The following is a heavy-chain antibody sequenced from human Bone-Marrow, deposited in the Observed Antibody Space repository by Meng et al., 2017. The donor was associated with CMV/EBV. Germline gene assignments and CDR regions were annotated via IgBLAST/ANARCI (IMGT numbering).Heavy chain of an antibody. V-gene: IGHV3-21*01. CDR3: ARGGEYCSSTSCYRQPIDY. CDR2: ISSESSDT. CDR1: GFTFSFYN. J-gene: IGHJ4*02. D-gene: IGHD2-2*01. Sequence: GESLKISCAASGFTFSFYNMNWVRQPPGEGLEWVSSISSESSDTSYADSVKGRFSISRDNAKNSLYLQMNSLRAEDTAVYYCARGGEYCSSTSCYRQPIDYWGQGTPVTVSS.